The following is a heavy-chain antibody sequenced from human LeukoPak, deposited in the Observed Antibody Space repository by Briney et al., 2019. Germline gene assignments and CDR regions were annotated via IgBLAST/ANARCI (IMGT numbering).Heavy chain of an antibody. CDR3: ARESNGGYGFDY. J-gene: IGHJ4*02. CDR2: ISAQNGNT. CDR1: GGTFSSYS. D-gene: IGHD5-12*01. Sequence: ASVKVSCKDSGGTFSSYSINWLRQAPGQGLEWMGWISAQNGNTNYVQQFLGRVTMTRDTSASTAYMELRSLKSDDTAVYYCARESNGGYGFDYWGQGTLVTVAS. V-gene: IGHV1-18*01.